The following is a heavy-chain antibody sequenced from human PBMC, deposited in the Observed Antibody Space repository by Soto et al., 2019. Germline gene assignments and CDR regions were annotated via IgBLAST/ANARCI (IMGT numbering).Heavy chain of an antibody. J-gene: IGHJ4*02. V-gene: IGHV3-23*01. D-gene: IGHD1-1*01. CDR3: AKDWTHLDY. Sequence: GGSLRLSCAASGFIFSDYAMNWVRQAPGKGLEWLSIVRGTNENTFYADSVKGRFTISRDNSRNTLYLQMHSLRVEDTGIYYCAKDWTHLDYWGRGTLVTVSS. CDR2: VRGTNENT. CDR1: GFIFSDYA.